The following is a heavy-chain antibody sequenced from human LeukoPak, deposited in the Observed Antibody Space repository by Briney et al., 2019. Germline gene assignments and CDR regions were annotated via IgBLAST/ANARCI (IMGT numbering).Heavy chain of an antibody. Sequence: GGSLRLSCAASGFTFDDYAMHWVRQAPGKGLEWVSGFSWNSGSIGYADSVKGRVTISRDNAKNSLYLQMNSLRAEDTALYYCAKDSSGYYGYLDYWGQGTLVTVSS. V-gene: IGHV3-9*01. CDR2: FSWNSGSI. D-gene: IGHD3-22*01. J-gene: IGHJ4*02. CDR1: GFTFDDYA. CDR3: AKDSSGYYGYLDY.